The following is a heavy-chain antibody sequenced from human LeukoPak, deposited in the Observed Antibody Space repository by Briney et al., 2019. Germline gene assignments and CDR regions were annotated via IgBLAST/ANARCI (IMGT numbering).Heavy chain of an antibody. CDR2: IYSGGNT. Sequence: PGGSLRLSCAASGFTVSSNYMSWVRQAPGKGLEWVSIIYSGGNTNYADSVKGRFTISRDSATSTLYLQMNSLRAEDTAFYYCARAGYTSGWHSNFYYGVDVWGQGTTVTVSS. J-gene: IGHJ6*02. D-gene: IGHD6-19*01. V-gene: IGHV3-53*01. CDR1: GFTVSSNY. CDR3: ARAGYTSGWHSNFYYGVDV.